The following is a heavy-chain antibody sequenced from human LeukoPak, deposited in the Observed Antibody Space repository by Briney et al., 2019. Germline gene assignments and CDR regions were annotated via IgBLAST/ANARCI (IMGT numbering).Heavy chain of an antibody. V-gene: IGHV3-23*01. Sequence: GSLRLSCATSGFTFSSYAMSWVRQAPGKGLEWVSTISPSGGVTFYSDSVRGRFTISRDYSKDTLFLQMNSLRAEDTALYYCAKAHVPTMIRGVVFSDWGQGTLVTVSS. CDR3: AKAHVPTMIRGVVFSD. CDR1: GFTFSSYA. CDR2: ISPSGGVT. J-gene: IGHJ4*02. D-gene: IGHD3-10*01.